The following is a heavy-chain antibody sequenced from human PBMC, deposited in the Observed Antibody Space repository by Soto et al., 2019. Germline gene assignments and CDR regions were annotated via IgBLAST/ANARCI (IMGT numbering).Heavy chain of an antibody. CDR1: GFTVSDTY. CDR2: IYSSGDT. D-gene: IGHD1-1*01. CDR3: ARDWNNRKDY. J-gene: IGHJ4*02. Sequence: PGGSLRLSCAASGFTVSDTYMTWVRQAPGKGLEWVSVIYSSGDTYYADSVEGRFTISRDNSMNTLYLQMNSLRAEDTAVYYCARDWNNRKDYWGQGTLVTVSS. V-gene: IGHV3-66*01.